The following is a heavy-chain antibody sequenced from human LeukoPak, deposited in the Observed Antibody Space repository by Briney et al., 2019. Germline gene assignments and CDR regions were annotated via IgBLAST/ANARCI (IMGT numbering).Heavy chain of an antibody. Sequence: SETLSLTCTVSGESINPYYWNWIRQPAGKGLEWIGHIYKSGSTNYNPSLKSRVTMSLDTSKNQFSLKLRSVTAADTAVYYCARTDRLPSGRSLGELSLWGQGTLVTVSS. CDR1: GESINPYY. CDR3: ARTDRLPSGRSLGELSL. D-gene: IGHD3-16*02. CDR2: IYKSGST. V-gene: IGHV4-4*07. J-gene: IGHJ4*02.